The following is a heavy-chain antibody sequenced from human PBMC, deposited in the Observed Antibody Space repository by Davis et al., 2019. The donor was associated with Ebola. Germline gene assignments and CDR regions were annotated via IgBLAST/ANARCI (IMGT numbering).Heavy chain of an antibody. J-gene: IGHJ4*02. CDR2: IYSSGNS. CDR1: GGAVTSGGFF. D-gene: IGHD2-15*01. V-gene: IGHV4-61*08. Sequence: PSETLSLTCTVSGGAVTSGGFFWAWIRQTPGKGLEWIGYIYSSGNSNFNPSLKSRVTISRDTSKNHFSLNLSSVTAADTAVYYCARVGDFQGGYWGRGTLVTVSS. CDR3: ARVGDFQGGY.